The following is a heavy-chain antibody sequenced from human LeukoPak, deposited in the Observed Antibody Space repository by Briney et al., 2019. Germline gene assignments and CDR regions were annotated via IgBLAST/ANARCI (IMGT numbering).Heavy chain of an antibody. Sequence: SQTLSLTCTVSGGSISSGDYYWSWIRQPPGKGLEWIGYIYYSGSTYYNPSLKSRVTISVDTSKNQFSLKLSSVTAADTAVYYCARAGIAAAGGASDYWGQGTLVTVSS. D-gene: IGHD6-13*01. CDR3: ARAGIAAAGGASDY. CDR1: GGSISSGDYY. V-gene: IGHV4-30-4*01. CDR2: IYYSGST. J-gene: IGHJ4*02.